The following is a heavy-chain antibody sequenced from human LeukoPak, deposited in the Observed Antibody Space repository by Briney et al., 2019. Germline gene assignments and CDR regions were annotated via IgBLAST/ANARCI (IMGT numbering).Heavy chain of an antibody. CDR1: GFIFRNYG. D-gene: IGHD6-13*01. J-gene: IGHJ5*02. V-gene: IGHV3-23*01. Sequence: GRTLRLSCAASGFIFRNYGMSWVRQAPGKGLEWVSAVDTSGTSTYYADSVKGRFTTSRDNSRNTVYLQMNSLRADDTAVYYCAKDADSSNWYNWFDPWGQGTLVTVSS. CDR2: VDTSGTST. CDR3: AKDADSSNWYNWFDP.